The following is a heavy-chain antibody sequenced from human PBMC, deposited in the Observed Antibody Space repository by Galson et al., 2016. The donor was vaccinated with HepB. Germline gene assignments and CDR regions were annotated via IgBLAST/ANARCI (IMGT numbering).Heavy chain of an antibody. V-gene: IGHV3-53*01. D-gene: IGHD5-12*01. CDR1: GFSVTNNY. J-gene: IGHJ4*02. CDR3: ARDHGGYSY. Sequence: SLRLSCAASGFSVTNNYINWARQDPGKGLEWVSVIYIDGDTYYAQSVKDRFTISRDSSKNTVYLEMNDLRADDTAVYYCARDHGGYSYWAQGTRVTVSS. CDR2: IYIDGDT.